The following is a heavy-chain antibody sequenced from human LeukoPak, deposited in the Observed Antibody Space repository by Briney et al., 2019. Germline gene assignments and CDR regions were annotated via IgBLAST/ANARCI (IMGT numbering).Heavy chain of an antibody. CDR1: GGTISSSSYY. V-gene: IGHV4-39*01. Sequence: SETLSLTCTVSGGTISSSSYYWGWIRQPPGKGLEWIGSIYYSGSTYYNPSLKSRVTISVDTSKNQFSLKLSSVTAADTAVYYCARQEHYYGSGRGIYYFDYWGQGTLVTVSS. CDR2: IYYSGST. J-gene: IGHJ4*02. CDR3: ARQEHYYGSGRGIYYFDY. D-gene: IGHD3-10*01.